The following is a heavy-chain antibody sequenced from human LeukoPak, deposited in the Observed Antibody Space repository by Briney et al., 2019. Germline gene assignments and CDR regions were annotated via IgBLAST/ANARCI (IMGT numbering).Heavy chain of an antibody. Sequence: ASVKVSCKASGSTFTGYYMHWVRHAPGQGLEGMGWINPNSGGTNYSHKFQGRVTMHRDTYLSTAYMELSRLRSDDTAVYYCAFFFQAEDGIRDAFDIWGQGTMVTVSS. V-gene: IGHV1-2*07. J-gene: IGHJ3*02. D-gene: IGHD2-21*01. CDR3: AFFFQAEDGIRDAFDI. CDR2: INPNSGGT. CDR1: GSTFTGYY.